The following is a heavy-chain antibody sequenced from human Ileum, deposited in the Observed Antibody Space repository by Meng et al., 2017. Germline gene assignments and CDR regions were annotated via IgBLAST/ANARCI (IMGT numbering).Heavy chain of an antibody. D-gene: IGHD3-10*01. CDR3: ARVGGDYYGSGSFSGRVEN. Sequence: GGSLRLSCAASGFTFSSYTMNWVRQAPGKGLEWVSSISSSSSYIYHADSVKGRFTISRDNAKNSLYLQMNSLRAEDTAVYYCARVGGDYYGSGSFSGRVENWGQGTLVTVSS. CDR1: GFTFSSYT. CDR2: ISSSSSYI. V-gene: IGHV3-21*01. J-gene: IGHJ4*02.